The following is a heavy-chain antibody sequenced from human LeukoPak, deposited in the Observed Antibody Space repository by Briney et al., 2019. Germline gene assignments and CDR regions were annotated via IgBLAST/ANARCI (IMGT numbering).Heavy chain of an antibody. D-gene: IGHD6-19*01. J-gene: IGHJ6*03. Sequence: GGSLRLSCAAYGFTFSSYSMNWVRQAPGRGLEWVSSITISSSYTYYADSVKGRFTISRDNARNSLYLQMYSLRAEDTAVYYCARDKAGGTPNYYYSMDVWGKGTTVTVSS. V-gene: IGHV3-21*01. CDR2: ITISSSYT. CDR3: ARDKAGGTPNYYYSMDV. CDR1: GFTFSSYS.